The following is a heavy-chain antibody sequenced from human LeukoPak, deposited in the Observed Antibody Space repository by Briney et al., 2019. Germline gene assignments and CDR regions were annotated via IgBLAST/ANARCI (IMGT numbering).Heavy chain of an antibody. V-gene: IGHV3-30*02. D-gene: IGHD1-1*01. CDR3: AKDYGTRGTGGAFLDA. CDR1: GFTFSNYG. CDR2: LRYDESNK. J-gene: IGHJ5*02. Sequence: GGSLRLSCAASGFTFSNYGMHWVRQAPGKGLNWLTFLRYDESNKNSADSVKGRFTISRDNSKNTLYLQMNSLRVEDTAMYYCAKDYGTRGTGGAFLDAWGQGTLVTVSS.